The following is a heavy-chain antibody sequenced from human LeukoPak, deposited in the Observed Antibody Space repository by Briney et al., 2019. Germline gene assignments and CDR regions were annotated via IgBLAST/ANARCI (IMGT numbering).Heavy chain of an antibody. J-gene: IGHJ4*02. D-gene: IGHD3-10*01. Sequence: KISCKGSGYSFTSYWIGWVRQAPGQGLEWMGGIIPIFGTANYAQKFQGRVTITADESTSTAYMELSSLRSEDTAVYYCASTSYYYGSGSYSYYFDYWGQGTLVTVSS. V-gene: IGHV1-69*01. CDR1: GYSFTSYW. CDR2: IIPIFGTA. CDR3: ASTSYYYGSGSYSYYFDY.